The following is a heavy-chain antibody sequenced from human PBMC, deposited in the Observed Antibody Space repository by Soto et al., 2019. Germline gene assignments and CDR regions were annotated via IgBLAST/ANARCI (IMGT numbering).Heavy chain of an antibody. CDR1: GFTFSSYS. J-gene: IGHJ6*02. CDR2: ISSSSSYI. CDR3: ARGTPAGGVLWFGELSSTYYYYCMDV. D-gene: IGHD3-10*01. V-gene: IGHV3-21*01. Sequence: GGSLRLSCAASGFTFSSYSMNWVRQAPGKGLEWVSSISSSSSYIYYADSVKGRFTISRDNAKNSLYLQMNSLRAEDTAVYYSARGTPAGGVLWFGELSSTYYYYCMDVWGQGTTVTVSS.